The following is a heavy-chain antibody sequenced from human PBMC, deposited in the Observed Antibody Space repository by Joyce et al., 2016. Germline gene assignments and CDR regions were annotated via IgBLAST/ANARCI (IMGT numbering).Heavy chain of an antibody. CDR2: IDFGSGNT. V-gene: IGHV1-58*01. CDR3: ATDRVGALSP. CDR1: GFIFNSAG. Sequence: QLVQSGPEVRKPATSVKVSCKPSGFIFNSAGVHWVRQAPGQRLEWIGWIDFGSGNTKYAQNFQQRVTFIRDVSTSTAYMEWTSLRSEDTAVYYCATDRVGALSPWGPGTLGTVSS. J-gene: IGHJ4*02. D-gene: IGHD1-26*01.